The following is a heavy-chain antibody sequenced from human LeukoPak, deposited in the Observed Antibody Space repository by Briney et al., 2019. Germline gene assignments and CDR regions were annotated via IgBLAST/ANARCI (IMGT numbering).Heavy chain of an antibody. Sequence: PGGPLRPSCAPPGFPLRSYRMNWARQPPGKGREGVANIKQDGSEKYYVDSVKGRFTISRDNAKNSLYLQMNSLRAEDTAVYYCARVRPVLRFLEWSHRGQGTLVTVSS. J-gene: IGHJ4*02. CDR2: IKQDGSEK. D-gene: IGHD3-3*01. CDR1: GFPLRSYR. V-gene: IGHV3-7*01. CDR3: ARVRPVLRFLEWSH.